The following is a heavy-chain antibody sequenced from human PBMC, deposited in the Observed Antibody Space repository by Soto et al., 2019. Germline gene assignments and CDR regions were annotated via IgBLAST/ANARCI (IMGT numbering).Heavy chain of an antibody. D-gene: IGHD1-26*01. CDR3: AKGPFSEEWELLDY. V-gene: IGHV3-30*18. CDR2: ISYDGSNK. CDR1: GFTFSSYG. J-gene: IGHJ4*02. Sequence: GGSLRLSCAASGFTFSSYGMHWVRQAPGKGLEWVAVISYDGSNKYYADSVKGRFTISRDNSKNTLYLQMNSLRAEDTDVYYCAKGPFSEEWELLDYWGQGTLVTVSS.